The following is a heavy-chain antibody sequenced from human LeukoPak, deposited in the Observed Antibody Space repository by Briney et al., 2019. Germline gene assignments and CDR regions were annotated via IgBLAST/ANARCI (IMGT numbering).Heavy chain of an antibody. CDR1: GGSISSSSYY. CDR3: ASFYCSGGSCYQYFSYYYMDV. V-gene: IGHV4-39*01. J-gene: IGHJ6*03. D-gene: IGHD2-15*01. Sequence: PSETLSLTCTVSGGSISSSSYYWGWIRQPPGKGLEWIGSIYYSGCTYYNPSLQSRVTISVDTSKNQFSLKLNSVTAADTAVYYCASFYCSGGSCYQYFSYYYMDVWGKGTTVTISS. CDR2: IYYSGCT.